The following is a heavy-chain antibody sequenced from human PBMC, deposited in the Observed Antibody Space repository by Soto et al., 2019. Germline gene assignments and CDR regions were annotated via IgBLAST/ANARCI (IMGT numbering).Heavy chain of an antibody. J-gene: IGHJ4*02. CDR3: ARAGIQLWFLFDY. CDR2: IYYSGST. D-gene: IGHD5-18*01. CDR1: GGSISSGGYY. Sequence: PSETLSLTCTVSGGSISSGGYYWSWIRQHPGKGLEWIGYIYYSGSTYYNPSLKSRVTISVDTSKNQFSLKLSSVTAADTAVYYCARAGIQLWFLFDYWGQGTPVTVSS. V-gene: IGHV4-31*03.